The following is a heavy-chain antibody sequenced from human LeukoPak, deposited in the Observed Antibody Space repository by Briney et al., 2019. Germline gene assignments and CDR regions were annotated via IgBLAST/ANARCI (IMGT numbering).Heavy chain of an antibody. J-gene: IGHJ4*02. CDR1: GGSISGYY. Sequence: PSETLSLTCTVSGGSISGYYWSWIRQPPGKGLEWIGYIYYSGSTNYNPSLKSRVTISVDTSKNQFSLKLSSVTAADTAVYYCARWDSSGSHFDYWGQGTLVTVSS. V-gene: IGHV4-59*13. D-gene: IGHD3-22*01. CDR2: IYYSGST. CDR3: ARWDSSGSHFDY.